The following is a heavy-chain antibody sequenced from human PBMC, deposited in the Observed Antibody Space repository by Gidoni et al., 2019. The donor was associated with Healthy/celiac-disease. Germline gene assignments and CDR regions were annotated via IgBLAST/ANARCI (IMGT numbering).Heavy chain of an antibody. CDR2: INPNSGGT. CDR1: GYTFTGSF. Sequence: QVQLVQSGAEVKKPGASVKVSCKASGYTFTGSFMPWVRQAPGQGLEWMGWINPNSGGTNYAQKFQGRVTMTRDTSISTAYMELSRLRSDDTAVYYCARVAVAGPWSGYYYYYGMDVWGQGTTVTVSS. V-gene: IGHV1-2*02. CDR3: ARVAVAGPWSGYYYYYGMDV. D-gene: IGHD6-19*01. J-gene: IGHJ6*02.